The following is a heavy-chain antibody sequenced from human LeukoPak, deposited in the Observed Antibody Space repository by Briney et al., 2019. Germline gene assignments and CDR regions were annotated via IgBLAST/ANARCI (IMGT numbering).Heavy chain of an antibody. CDR3: AKNKGVPAALPFDP. CDR2: ISGSGVST. V-gene: IGHV3-23*01. J-gene: IGHJ5*02. Sequence: GGSLRLSCAASGFTFSNYAMSWVRQAPGKGLEWVSTISGSGVSTYYADSVTGRFTISRDNSKNTLYLQVNSLRAEDTAVYYCAKNKGVPAALPFDPWGQGTQVTVSS. D-gene: IGHD2-2*01. CDR1: GFTFSNYA.